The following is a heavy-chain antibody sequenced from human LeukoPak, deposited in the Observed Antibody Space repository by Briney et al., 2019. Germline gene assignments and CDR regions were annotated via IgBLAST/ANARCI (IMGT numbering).Heavy chain of an antibody. J-gene: IGHJ5*02. CDR2: IDQNGNT. CDR3: ARDQVAAAGKVDP. D-gene: IGHD6-13*01. CDR1: GGSIRSNSY. Sequence: LETLSLTCSVSGGSIRSNSYWGWVRQPPGKGLEWIGTIDQNGNTYFDPSFQSRVTISIDTSKNQFSLRLNSITAADTAIYYCARDQVAAAGKVDPWGQGTQVTVSS. V-gene: IGHV4-39*02.